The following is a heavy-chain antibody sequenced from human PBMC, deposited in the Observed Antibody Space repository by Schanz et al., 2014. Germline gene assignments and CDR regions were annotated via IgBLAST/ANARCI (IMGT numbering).Heavy chain of an antibody. V-gene: IGHV3-30*03. CDR1: GFSFSDYG. Sequence: QVQLVESGGSVVKPGRSLRLSCAGSGFSFSDYGMHWVRQAPGRGLEWVAVISYHGSEKYYADSVKGRFTISRDNSKNTLYLQMNSLRTEDTAVYFCAREMDTAIGDYWGQGTLVTVSS. D-gene: IGHD5-18*01. CDR2: ISYHGSEK. CDR3: AREMDTAIGDY. J-gene: IGHJ4*02.